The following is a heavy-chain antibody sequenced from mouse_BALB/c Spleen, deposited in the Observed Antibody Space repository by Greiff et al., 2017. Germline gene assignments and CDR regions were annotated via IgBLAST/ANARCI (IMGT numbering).Heavy chain of an antibody. V-gene: IGHV5-6*02. CDR1: GFTFSSYG. D-gene: IGHD4-1*01. J-gene: IGHJ4*01. CDR2: ISSGGSYT. CDR3: ARHGTGTGAMDY. Sequence: DVKLVESGGDLVKPGGSLKLSCAASGFTFSSYGMSWVRQTPDKRLEWVATISSGGSYTYYPDSVKGRFTISRDNAKNTLYLQMSSLKSEDTAMYYCARHGTGTGAMDYWGQGTSVTVSS.